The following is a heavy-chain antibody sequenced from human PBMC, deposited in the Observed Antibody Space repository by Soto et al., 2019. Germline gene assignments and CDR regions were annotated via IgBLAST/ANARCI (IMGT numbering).Heavy chain of an antibody. V-gene: IGHV2-5*01. CDR3: AKSGSSGWYGWFDP. CDR2: IYWNDDK. J-gene: IGHJ5*02. D-gene: IGHD6-19*01. Sequence: GTTLVKHTQTLALTCIFCGLSHRTIKVGVGWIRQPPGKALEWLGFIYWNDDKRYSPSLKSRLTITKDTSKNQVVLTMTNMDPVDTATYYCAKSGSSGWYGWFDPWGQGTLVTVSS. CDR1: GLSHRTIKVG.